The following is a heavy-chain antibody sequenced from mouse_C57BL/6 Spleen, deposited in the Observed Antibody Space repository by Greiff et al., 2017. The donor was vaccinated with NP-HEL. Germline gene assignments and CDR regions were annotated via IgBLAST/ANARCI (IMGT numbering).Heavy chain of an antibody. J-gene: IGHJ1*03. V-gene: IGHV5-9-1*02. CDR1: GFTFSSYA. D-gene: IGHD1-1*01. CDR3: TREHYYGSRGYFDV. CDR2: ISSGGDYI. Sequence: EVKVVESGEGLVKPGGSLKLSCAASGFTFSSYAMSWVRQTPEKRLEWVAYISSGGDYIYYADTVKGRFTISRDNARNTLYLQMSSLKSEDTAMYYCTREHYYGSRGYFDVWGTGTTVTVSS.